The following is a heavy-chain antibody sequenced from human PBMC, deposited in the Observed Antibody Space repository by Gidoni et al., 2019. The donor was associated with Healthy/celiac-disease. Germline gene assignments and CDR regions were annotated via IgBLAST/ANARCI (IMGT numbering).Heavy chain of an antibody. V-gene: IGHV1-18*01. CDR2: ISAYNGNT. CDR3: ARDSSGWYDY. J-gene: IGHJ4*02. D-gene: IGHD6-19*01. CDR1: VYTFTSYG. Sequence: QFHLLRSGAEVKKPGASVKFSCKASVYTFTSYGISWVRQAPGQGLEWMGWISAYNGNTNYAQKLQGRVTMTTDTSTSTAYMELRSLRSDDTAVYYCARDSSGWYDYWGQGTLVTVSS.